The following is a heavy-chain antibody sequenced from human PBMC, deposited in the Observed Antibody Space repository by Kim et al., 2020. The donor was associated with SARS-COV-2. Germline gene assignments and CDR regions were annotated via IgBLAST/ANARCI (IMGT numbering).Heavy chain of an antibody. V-gene: IGHV3-11*01. J-gene: IGHJ5*02. CDR2: TV. CDR3: ARESGGWFDP. Sequence: TVHYADSGQGQLTLATDTTQNSLYLQMNSLGAEDTAVYYCARESGGWFDPWGQGTLVTVSS.